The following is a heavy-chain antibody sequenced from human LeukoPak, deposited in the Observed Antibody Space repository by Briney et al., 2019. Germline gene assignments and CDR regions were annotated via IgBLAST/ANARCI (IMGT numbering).Heavy chain of an antibody. CDR3: ARGSMMIVVVRRGQYYFDY. V-gene: IGHV1-2*02. Sequence: ASVKVSCKASGYTFTGYYMHWVRQAPGQGLEWMGWINPNSGGTNYAQKFQGRVTMTRDTSISTAYMELSRLRSDDTAVYYCARGSMMIVVVRRGQYYFDYWGQGTLVTVSS. CDR2: INPNSGGT. D-gene: IGHD3-22*01. CDR1: GYTFTGYY. J-gene: IGHJ4*02.